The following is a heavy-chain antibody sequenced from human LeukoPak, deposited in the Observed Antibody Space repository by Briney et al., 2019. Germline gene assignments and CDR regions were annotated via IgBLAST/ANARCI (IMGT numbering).Heavy chain of an antibody. D-gene: IGHD1-26*01. Sequence: GGSLRLSCAASGFTFGRHWMSWVRQAPGKGLEWVAHMNQGGSETTNVDSVKGRFTISRDDAKNLVFLQMNSLRAEDTAVYYCAKGFSSSGSYYSYFDYWGQGTLVTVSS. V-gene: IGHV3-7*03. CDR1: GFTFGRHW. CDR3: AKGFSSSGSYYSYFDY. CDR2: MNQGGSET. J-gene: IGHJ4*02.